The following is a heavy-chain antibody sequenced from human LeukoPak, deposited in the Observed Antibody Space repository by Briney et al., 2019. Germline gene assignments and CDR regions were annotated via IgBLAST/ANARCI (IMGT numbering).Heavy chain of an antibody. CDR2: IYYSEST. D-gene: IGHD1-26*01. CDR1: GGSISSYY. J-gene: IGHJ3*02. CDR3: ARVNSGSYYAFDI. Sequence: SETLSLTCTVSGGSISSYYWSWIRQPPGQGLEWIGYIYYSESTNYNPSLKSRVTISVDTSKNQFSLKLSSVTAADTAVYYCARVNSGSYYAFDIWGQGTMVTVSS. V-gene: IGHV4-59*08.